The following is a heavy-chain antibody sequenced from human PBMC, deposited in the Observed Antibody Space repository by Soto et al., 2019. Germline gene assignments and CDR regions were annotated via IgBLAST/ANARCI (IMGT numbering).Heavy chain of an antibody. J-gene: IGHJ6*03. CDR2: IYYSGST. Sequence: SETLSLTCTVSGGSISSSSYYWGWIRQPPGKGQERIGSIYYSGSTYYNPSLKSRVTISVDTSKNQFSLKLSSVTAADTAVYYCARQVIDFWSGYYSYYYYYMDVWGKGTTVTVSS. V-gene: IGHV4-39*01. CDR1: GGSISSSSYY. D-gene: IGHD3-3*01. CDR3: ARQVIDFWSGYYSYYYYYMDV.